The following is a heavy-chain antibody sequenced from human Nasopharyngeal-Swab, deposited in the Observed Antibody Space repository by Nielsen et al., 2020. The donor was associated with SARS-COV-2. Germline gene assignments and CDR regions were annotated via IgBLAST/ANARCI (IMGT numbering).Heavy chain of an antibody. V-gene: IGHV3-48*03. CDR2: ISSSGSTI. CDR3: ARVGLHYYDSSGPFDY. CDR1: GFTFSSYE. D-gene: IGHD3-22*01. Sequence: GGSLRFACAASGFTFSSYEMTWVRQAPGKGLEWVSYISSSGSTIYYADSVKGRFTISRDNAKNSLYLQMNSLRAEDTAVYYCARVGLHYYDSSGPFDYWGQGTLVTVSS. J-gene: IGHJ4*02.